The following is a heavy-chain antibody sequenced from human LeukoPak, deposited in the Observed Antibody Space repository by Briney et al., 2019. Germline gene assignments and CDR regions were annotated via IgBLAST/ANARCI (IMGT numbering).Heavy chain of an antibody. Sequence: ASVKLSCKASGYTFTGYYMHWVRQAPGQGLEWMGWINPNSGGTNYAQKFQGRVTMTRDTSICTAYMELSRLRSDDTAVYYCARAMVRGVNWFDPWGQGTLVTVSS. V-gene: IGHV1-2*02. CDR1: GYTFTGYY. D-gene: IGHD3-10*01. CDR3: ARAMVRGVNWFDP. CDR2: INPNSGGT. J-gene: IGHJ5*02.